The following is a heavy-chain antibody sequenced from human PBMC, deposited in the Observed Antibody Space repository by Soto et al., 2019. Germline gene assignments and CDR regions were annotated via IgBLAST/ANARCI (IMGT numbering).Heavy chain of an antibody. D-gene: IGHD3-22*01. J-gene: IGHJ3*02. CDR1: GYTFTRYG. CDR2: SSAYNGNT. Sequence: QVQLVQSGAEVKKPGASVKVSCKASGYTFTRYGISWVRQAPGQGLEWMGCSSAYNGNTKYAQKFQGRVTMTTDTSTTTAYMELTSLTADDTAVYYCARDPKRGYYNSGVVKDAFDIWGQGTMVTVSS. V-gene: IGHV1-18*01. CDR3: ARDPKRGYYNSGVVKDAFDI.